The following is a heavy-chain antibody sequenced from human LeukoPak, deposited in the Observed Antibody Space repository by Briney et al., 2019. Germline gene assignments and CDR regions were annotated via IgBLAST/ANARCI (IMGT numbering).Heavy chain of an antibody. CDR1: GFSFSSYG. J-gene: IGHJ4*02. V-gene: IGHV3-30*18. D-gene: IGHD2/OR15-2a*01. CDR3: AKDLGVGAYLLFDYITSGLDS. CDR2: ISYDGSNE. Sequence: GGSLRLSCAASGFSFSSYGMHWVRQAPGKGLEWVAVISYDGSNEYFADSVKGRFTVSRDNSRNTLYLQMNSLRPEDTAVYYCAKDLGVGAYLLFDYITSGLDSWGQGTLVTVSS.